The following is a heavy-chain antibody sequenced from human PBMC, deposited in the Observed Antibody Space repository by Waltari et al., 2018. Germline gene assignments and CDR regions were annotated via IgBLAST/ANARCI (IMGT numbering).Heavy chain of an antibody. D-gene: IGHD2-15*01. J-gene: IGHJ3*02. CDR1: GGSISSGSYY. V-gene: IGHV4-61*02. CDR2: IYTSGST. CDR3: ARDHYCSGGACYPGGSAFDI. Sequence: QVQLQESGPGLVKPSQTLSLTCTVSGGSISSGSYYWSWLRQPAGKGLEWIGRIYTSGSTNYNPSLKSRVTISINTSNNQFSLKLSSVTAADTAVYYCARDHYCSGGACYPGGSAFDIWGQGTMVTVSS.